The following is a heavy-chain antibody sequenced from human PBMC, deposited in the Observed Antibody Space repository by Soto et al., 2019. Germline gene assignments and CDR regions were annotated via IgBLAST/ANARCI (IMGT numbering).Heavy chain of an antibody. D-gene: IGHD1-26*01. Sequence: ASVKVACKASGYTFTVYYIHWVRQAPGQGLEWMGWINPDSGGTNYVQKFRDWVTMTRDTSITTAYLELSGPRSDDTAVYYCARDHNGAEPNAFDVWGQGTMVTVSS. CDR3: ARDHNGAEPNAFDV. CDR1: GYTFTVYY. V-gene: IGHV1-2*04. CDR2: INPDSGGT. J-gene: IGHJ3*01.